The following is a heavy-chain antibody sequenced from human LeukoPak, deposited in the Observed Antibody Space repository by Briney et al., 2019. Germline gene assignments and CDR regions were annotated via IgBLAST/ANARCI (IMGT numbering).Heavy chain of an antibody. CDR2: ISSYSSTI. J-gene: IGHJ4*02. CDR1: GFIFSSYG. D-gene: IGHD5-24*01. V-gene: IGHV3-48*02. Sequence: PGRSLRLSCAASGFIFSSYGMHWVRQAPGKGLEWISYISSYSSTIYYADSVKGRFTISRDDAKNSLDLQMNSLRDEDTAVYYCARDYRWYFDYWGQGTLVTVSS. CDR3: ARDYRWYFDY.